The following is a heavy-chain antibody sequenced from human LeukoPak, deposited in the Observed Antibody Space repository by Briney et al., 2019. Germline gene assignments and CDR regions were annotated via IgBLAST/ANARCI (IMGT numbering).Heavy chain of an antibody. J-gene: IGHJ4*02. CDR2: LYTSGST. D-gene: IGHD3-22*01. CDR3: ARDLAYYYDSSGYYSLFDY. Sequence: SETLSLTCTVSGGSISSYYWSWIRQPAGKGLEWIGRLYTSGSTNYNPSLESRVTMSVDTSKNQFSLKLSSVTAADTAVYYCARDLAYYYDSSGYYSLFDYWGQGTLVTVSS. CDR1: GGSISSYY. V-gene: IGHV4-4*07.